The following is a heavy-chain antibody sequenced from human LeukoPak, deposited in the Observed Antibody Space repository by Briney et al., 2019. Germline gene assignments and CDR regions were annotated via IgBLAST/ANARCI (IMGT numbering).Heavy chain of an antibody. Sequence: GGSLRLSCAASGFTFSSYAMHWVRQAPGKGLEWVAVISYDGSNKYYADSVKGRFTISRDNSKNTLYLQMNSLRAEDTAVYYCARVRIGYCTNGVCYTAHAFDYWGQGTLVTVSS. J-gene: IGHJ4*02. D-gene: IGHD2-8*01. CDR2: ISYDGSNK. CDR1: GFTFSSYA. V-gene: IGHV3-30-3*01. CDR3: ARVRIGYCTNGVCYTAHAFDY.